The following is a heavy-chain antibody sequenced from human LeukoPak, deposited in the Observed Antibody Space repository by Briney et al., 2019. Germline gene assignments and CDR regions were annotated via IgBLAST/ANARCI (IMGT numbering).Heavy chain of an antibody. V-gene: IGHV1-18*01. Sequence: GASVKVSCKASGYTFTSYGISWVRQAPGQGLEWMGWISAYNGNTNYAQKLQGRVTMTTDTSTSTAYMELRSLRSEDTAVYYCATSPIDSSGWFAGWFDPWGQGTLVTVSS. D-gene: IGHD6-19*01. J-gene: IGHJ5*02. CDR3: ATSPIDSSGWFAGWFDP. CDR1: GYTFTSYG. CDR2: ISAYNGNT.